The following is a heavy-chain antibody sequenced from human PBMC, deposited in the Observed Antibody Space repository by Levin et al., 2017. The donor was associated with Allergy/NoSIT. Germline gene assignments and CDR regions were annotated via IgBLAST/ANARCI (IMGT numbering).Heavy chain of an antibody. Sequence: ASVKVSCKASGYTFSSYGITWVRQAPGQGLEWMGWISAYNGNTNYAQKLQGRVTMTTDTSTSTAYMELGSLRSDDTAVYYCARMGLLVVDDYGDYGRQYYYMDVWGKGTTVTVSS. CDR3: ARMGLLVVDDYGDYGRQYYYMDV. CDR1: GYTFSSYG. CDR2: ISAYNGNT. J-gene: IGHJ6*03. V-gene: IGHV1-18*01. D-gene: IGHD4-17*01.